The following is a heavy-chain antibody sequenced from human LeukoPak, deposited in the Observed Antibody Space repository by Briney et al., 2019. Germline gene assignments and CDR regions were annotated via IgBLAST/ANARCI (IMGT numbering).Heavy chain of an antibody. V-gene: IGHV4-61*02. CDR3: ARTLPMGWLRYNNPDYYFDY. J-gene: IGHJ4*02. CDR1: GGSISSGSYY. Sequence: PSETLSLTCTVSGGSISSGSYYWSWIRQPAGKGLEWIGRIYTSGSTNYNPSLKSRVTISVDTSKNQFSLKLNSVTAADTAVYYCARTLPMGWLRYNNPDYYFDYWGQGTPVTVSS. D-gene: IGHD5-12*01. CDR2: IYTSGST.